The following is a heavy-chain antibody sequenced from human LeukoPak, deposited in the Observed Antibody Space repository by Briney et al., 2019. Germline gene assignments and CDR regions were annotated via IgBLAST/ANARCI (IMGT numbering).Heavy chain of an antibody. CDR3: AKTRDRGGYILDF. J-gene: IGHJ4*02. V-gene: IGHV3-48*04. Sequence: GGSLRLSCAASGFTFSSYSMNWVRQAPGKGLEWVSYISSSSSSTIYYADSVKGRFTISRDNAKNSLYLQMNSLRAEDTAVYYCAKTRDRGGYILDFWGQGTLVTVSS. CDR2: ISSSSSSTI. D-gene: IGHD5-24*01. CDR1: GFTFSSYS.